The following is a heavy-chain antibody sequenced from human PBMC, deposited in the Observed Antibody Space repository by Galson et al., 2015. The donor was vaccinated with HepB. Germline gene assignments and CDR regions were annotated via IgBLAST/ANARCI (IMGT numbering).Heavy chain of an antibody. J-gene: IGHJ4*02. V-gene: IGHV3-9*01. Sequence: SLRLSCATSGFAFDDYAMHWVRQAPGKGLEWVSGISYNSYSIVYADSVKGRFTISRDNAKNSLFLQMKSLRPDDTALYYCAKKGTRDYSDLFFDYLGQGALVTVSS. CDR1: GFAFDDYA. D-gene: IGHD4-17*01. CDR2: ISYNSYSI. CDR3: AKKGTRDYSDLFFDY.